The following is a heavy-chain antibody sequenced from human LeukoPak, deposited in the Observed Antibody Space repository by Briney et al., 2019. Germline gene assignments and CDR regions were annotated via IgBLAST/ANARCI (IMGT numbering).Heavy chain of an antibody. V-gene: IGHV4-38-2*02. D-gene: IGHD6-13*01. Sequence: PSETLSLTCTVSGYSISSGYFWGWIRQPPGKGLEWMGNIYHSGSTYYNPSLKSRVTISVDTSKNQFSLKLSSVTAADTTVYYCARLMRAAAGFHYYYYGMDVWGQGTTVTVSS. CDR2: IYHSGST. CDR3: ARLMRAAAGFHYYYYGMDV. CDR1: GYSISSGYF. J-gene: IGHJ6*02.